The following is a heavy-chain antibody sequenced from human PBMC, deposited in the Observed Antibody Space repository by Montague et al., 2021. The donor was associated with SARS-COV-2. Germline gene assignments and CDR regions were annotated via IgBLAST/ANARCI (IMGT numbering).Heavy chain of an antibody. CDR1: GGSISSYY. V-gene: IGHV4-59*12. CDR3: ARDFDY. Sequence: SETLSLTCTVSGGSISSYYWSWIRQPPGKGLEWIGYMYYRGSTNYNPSLKSRVTLSVDTSKNQFSLKPSSVTAADTAVYYCARDFDYWGQGTLVTVSS. J-gene: IGHJ4*02. CDR2: MYYRGST.